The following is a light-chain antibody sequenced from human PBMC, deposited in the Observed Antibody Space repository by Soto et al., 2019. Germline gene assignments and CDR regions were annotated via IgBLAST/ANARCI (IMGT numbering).Light chain of an antibody. J-gene: IGKJ5*01. CDR1: QSVSTY. CDR2: DAS. CDR3: QQRTNSLIT. Sequence: EIVLTQSPATLSLSPGERGTLSCRASQSVSTYLAWYQQRPGQAPRLLIYDASKRATGIPARFSGSGSGTEFTLTISSPEPEDSAVYYCQQRTNSLITFGQGTRLEMK. V-gene: IGKV3-11*01.